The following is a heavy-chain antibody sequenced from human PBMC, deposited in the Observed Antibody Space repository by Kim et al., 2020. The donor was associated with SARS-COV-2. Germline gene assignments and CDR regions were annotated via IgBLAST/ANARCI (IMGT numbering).Heavy chain of an antibody. CDR3: ARGNGGWLDP. J-gene: IGHJ5*02. D-gene: IGHD2-8*01. CDR2: TT. Sequence: TTRYSQNFQGRVTMTRDTSATTAYMELSSLRSEDTAVYYCARGNGGWLDPWGQGTLVTVSS. V-gene: IGHV1-3*01.